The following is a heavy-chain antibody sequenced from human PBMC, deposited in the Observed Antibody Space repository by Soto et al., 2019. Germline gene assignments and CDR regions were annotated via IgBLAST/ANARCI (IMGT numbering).Heavy chain of an antibody. CDR1: SGSISSSNW. D-gene: IGHD6-19*01. J-gene: IGHJ3*02. V-gene: IGHV4-4*02. Sequence: PSETLSLTCAVSSGSISSSNWWSWARQPPGKGLEWIGEIYHSGSINYNPSLKSRVTISVDKSKNQFSLKLSSVTVADTAVYYCARDRMMAVAGRKGAFDIWGQGTMVTVSS. CDR2: IYHSGSI. CDR3: ARDRMMAVAGRKGAFDI.